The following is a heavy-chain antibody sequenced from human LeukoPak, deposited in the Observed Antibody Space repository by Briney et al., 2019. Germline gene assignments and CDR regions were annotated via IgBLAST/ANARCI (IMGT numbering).Heavy chain of an antibody. J-gene: IGHJ5*02. V-gene: IGHV3-53*01. CDR1: GFSVNNEY. Sequence: GESLRLSCAASGFSVNNEYMSWDRQAPGKGLEWVSIIYSGGTTFYADSVKGRFTISRDNSKNTLYLQMKSLRAEDTAVYYCAGGIQAGNYFDPWGQGTLVTVSS. CDR2: IYSGGTT. CDR3: AGGIQAGNYFDP.